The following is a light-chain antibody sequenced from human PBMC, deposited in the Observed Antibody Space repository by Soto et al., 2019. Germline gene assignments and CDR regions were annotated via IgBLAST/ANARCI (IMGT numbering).Light chain of an antibody. CDR1: QIINKW. Sequence: DIQMTQSPSSVSASVGDRVTITCRASQIINKWLAWYQQKPGKAPTLLIYAASTLQSGVPSRFSGSGSGTEFTLTISSLQPEDFATSYCQQANSFPFTFGPGTKVDIK. J-gene: IGKJ3*01. V-gene: IGKV1-12*02. CDR3: QQANSFPFT. CDR2: AAS.